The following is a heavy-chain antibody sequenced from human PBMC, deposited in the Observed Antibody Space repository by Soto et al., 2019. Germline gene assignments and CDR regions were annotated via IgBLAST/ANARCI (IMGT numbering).Heavy chain of an antibody. V-gene: IGHV4-34*01. CDR1: GQSFSGHS. D-gene: IGHD1-1*01. Sequence: QVQLQQWGAGLVKPSDTLSLSCAVYGQSFSGHSWAWIRQPPGKGLEWIGEINESGSTYYNPSLKSRVTISTDTTKNQFSLKLSSVSAAETAAYFCARGSGIVALPGELEDVNYDYWGQGTLVNVSA. J-gene: IGHJ4*02. CDR2: INESGST. CDR3: ARGSGIVALPGELEDVNYDY.